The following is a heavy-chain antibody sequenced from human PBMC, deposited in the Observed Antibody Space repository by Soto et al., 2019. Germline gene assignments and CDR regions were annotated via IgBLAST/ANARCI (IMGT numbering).Heavy chain of an antibody. J-gene: IGHJ4*02. CDR3: ARGYPQRLTYFDY. V-gene: IGHV3-21*01. Sequence: GGSLRLSCAASGFTFSSYSMNWVRQAPGKGLEWVSSISSSSSYIYYADSVKGRFTISRDNAKNSLYLQMNSLRAEDTAVYYCARGYPQRLTYFDYWGQGTLVTVSS. D-gene: IGHD1-1*01. CDR2: ISSSSSYI. CDR1: GFTFSSYS.